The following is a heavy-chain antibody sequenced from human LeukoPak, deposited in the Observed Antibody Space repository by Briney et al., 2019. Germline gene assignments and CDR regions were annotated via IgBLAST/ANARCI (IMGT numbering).Heavy chain of an antibody. J-gene: IGHJ5*02. CDR1: GGSISSSSYY. V-gene: IGHV4-39*01. D-gene: IGHD1-26*01. CDR3: ARHRYRSGSDWIDP. Sequence: SETLSLTCTVSGGSISSSSYYWGWIRQPPGKGLEWIGSMYYSGTTYYNPSLKSRVTISVDTSKNQFSLKLSSVTAADTAVYYCARHRYRSGSDWIDPWGQGTLVAVSS. CDR2: MYYSGTT.